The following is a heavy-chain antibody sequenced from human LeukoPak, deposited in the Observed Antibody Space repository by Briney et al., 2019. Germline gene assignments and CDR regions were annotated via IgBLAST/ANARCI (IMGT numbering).Heavy chain of an antibody. CDR3: AKDSGGNWNDDDAFDI. J-gene: IGHJ3*02. CDR2: ITSSGDTI. CDR1: GFTFSDSY. V-gene: IGHV3-11*01. D-gene: IGHD1-1*01. Sequence: GGSLRLSCAASGFTFSDSYMSWIRQAPGKGLEWVSYITSSGDTIHYADSVKGRFTISRDNAKNSLYLQMNSLRAEDTALYYCAKDSGGNWNDDDAFDIWGQGTMVTVSS.